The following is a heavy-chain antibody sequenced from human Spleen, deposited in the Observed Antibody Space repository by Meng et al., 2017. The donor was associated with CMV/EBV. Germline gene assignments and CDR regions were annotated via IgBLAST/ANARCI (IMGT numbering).Heavy chain of an antibody. CDR1: GYSISSGYY. Sequence: GSLRLSCTVSGYSISSGYYWGWIRQPPGKGLEWIGSLYQSGTTYYNPSLKSRVTMSVDTSKNQLSLKLSSVTAADTAVYYCASGYTVTYYFDYWGQGTLVTVSS. D-gene: IGHD4-11*01. CDR2: LYQSGTT. J-gene: IGHJ4*02. V-gene: IGHV4-38-2*02. CDR3: ASGYTVTYYFDY.